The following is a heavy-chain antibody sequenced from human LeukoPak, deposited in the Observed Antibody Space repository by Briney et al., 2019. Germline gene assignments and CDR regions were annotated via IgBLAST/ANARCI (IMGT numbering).Heavy chain of an antibody. V-gene: IGHV3-48*01. Sequence: GGSLRLSCAASGFTFSSYSMNWVRQAPGKGLEWVSYISSSSSTIYYADSVKGRFTISRDNAKNSLYLQMNSLRAEDTAVYYCARPPGYSGYDTFDYWGQGTLVTVSS. D-gene: IGHD5-12*01. CDR2: ISSSSSTI. CDR1: GFTFSSYS. J-gene: IGHJ4*02. CDR3: ARPPGYSGYDTFDY.